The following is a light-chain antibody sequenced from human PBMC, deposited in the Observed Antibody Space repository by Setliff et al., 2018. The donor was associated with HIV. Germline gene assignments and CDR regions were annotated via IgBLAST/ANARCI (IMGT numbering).Light chain of an antibody. Sequence: QSALTQPRSVSGSPGQSVTISCTGTSSDVGGYNYVSWYQQHPGKAPKLMIYDVSKRPSGVPERFSGSKSGNTASLTFSGLQAEDEADYCCCSYAGSPYVFGTGTKVTVL. CDR2: DVS. CDR3: CSYAGSPYV. V-gene: IGLV2-11*01. J-gene: IGLJ1*01. CDR1: SSDVGGYNY.